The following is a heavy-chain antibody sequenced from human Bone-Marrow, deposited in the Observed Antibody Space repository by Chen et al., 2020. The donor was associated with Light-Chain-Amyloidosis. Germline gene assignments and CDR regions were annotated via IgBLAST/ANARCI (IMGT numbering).Heavy chain of an antibody. CDR3: AIAMVFAGPSSGWYPPRGVFDY. CDR2: ISWNSGSI. J-gene: IGHJ4*02. D-gene: IGHD6-19*01. Sequence: EVQLVESGGGLVQPGRSLRLSCAASGFTFDDYAMHWVRQAPGKGLEWVSGISWNSGSIGYADSVKGRFTISRDNAKNSLYLQMNSLRAEDTALYYCAIAMVFAGPSSGWYPPRGVFDYCAQGPLVPASS. V-gene: IGHV3-9*01. CDR1: GFTFDDYA.